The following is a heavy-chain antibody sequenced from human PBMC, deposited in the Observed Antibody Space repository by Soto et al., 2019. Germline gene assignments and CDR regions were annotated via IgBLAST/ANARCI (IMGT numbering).Heavy chain of an antibody. J-gene: IGHJ4*02. CDR1: GGSINNYY. D-gene: IGHD3-10*01. V-gene: IGHV4-59*08. CDR3: GRYYSGWRALDF. CDR2: IYYTGIT. Sequence: SETLSLTCTVSGGSINNYYWTWIRQPPGKGLEWIGNIYYTGITAYNPSLKSRVTMSVDTSKNQFSLELRSVTAADTAVYYCGRYYSGWRALDFWGQGNLVTVSS.